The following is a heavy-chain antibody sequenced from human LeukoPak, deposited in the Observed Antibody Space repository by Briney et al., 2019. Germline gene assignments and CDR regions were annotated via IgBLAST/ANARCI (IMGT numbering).Heavy chain of an antibody. CDR1: GYTFTSYY. V-gene: IGHV1-46*01. D-gene: IGHD4-11*01. CDR3: ARRLQFNWFDP. CDR2: INPSGGST. J-gene: IGHJ5*02. Sequence: EASVTVSCKASGYTFTSYYMHWVRQAPGQGLEWMGIINPSGGSTSYAQKFQGRVTMTRDTSTSTVYMELSSLRSGDTAVYYCARRLQFNWFDPWGQGTLVTVSS.